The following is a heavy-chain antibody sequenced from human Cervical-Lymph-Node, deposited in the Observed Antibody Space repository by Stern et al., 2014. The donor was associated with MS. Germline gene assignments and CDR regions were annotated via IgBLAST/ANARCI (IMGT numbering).Heavy chain of an antibody. CDR2: ISRNSGAD. Sequence: EVQLVESGGGLARPGTSLRLSCAASGFSFDDYSMHWVRQAPGKGLEWVSGISRNSGADAYADSLKGRFTISRDKAADHLYLQMNDLRPEDTALYYCVEDVDSSVAVSFDCWGQGTLVTVSS. CDR3: VEDVDSSVAVSFDC. V-gene: IGHV3-9*01. D-gene: IGHD4-11*01. CDR1: GFSFDDYS. J-gene: IGHJ4*02.